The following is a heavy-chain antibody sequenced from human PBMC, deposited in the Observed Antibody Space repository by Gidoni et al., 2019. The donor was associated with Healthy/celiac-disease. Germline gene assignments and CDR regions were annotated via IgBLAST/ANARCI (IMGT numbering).Heavy chain of an antibody. J-gene: IGHJ6*03. D-gene: IGHD2-2*01. V-gene: IGHV3-53*01. CDR2: IYSGGST. Sequence: EVQLVEPGGGLIQPGGSLRLSCAASGFTVSRNYMSWVRQAPGKGLAWVSVIYSGGSTYYADSVKGRFTISRDNSKNTLYLQMNSLRAEDTAVYYCARETVPAASYYYYYYMDVWGKGTTVTVSS. CDR1: GFTVSRNY. CDR3: ARETVPAASYYYYYYMDV.